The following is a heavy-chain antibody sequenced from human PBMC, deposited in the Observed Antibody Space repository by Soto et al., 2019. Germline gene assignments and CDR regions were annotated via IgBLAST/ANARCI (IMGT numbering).Heavy chain of an antibody. Sequence: TSETLSLTCAVSGGSISSGAYSWSWIRQPPGKGLEWIGYIYHSGSTYYNPSLKSRVTISVDRSKNQFSLKLSSVTAADTAVYYCARTSFWSGYSDYWGQGTLVTVSS. V-gene: IGHV4-30-2*01. D-gene: IGHD3-3*01. J-gene: IGHJ4*02. CDR3: ARTSFWSGYSDY. CDR2: IYHSGST. CDR1: GGSISSGAYS.